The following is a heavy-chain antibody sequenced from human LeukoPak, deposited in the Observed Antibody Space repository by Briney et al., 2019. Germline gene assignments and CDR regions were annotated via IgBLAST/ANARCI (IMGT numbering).Heavy chain of an antibody. Sequence: GASVKVSCKASGYTFTSFGISWVRQAPGQGPEWVGWISAYNGNTNYVQNLQGRVTMTTDTSTNTAYMELRSLRSDDTAMYYCARDLGEDTTMIFFDYWGQRTPVTVSS. D-gene: IGHD5-18*01. CDR1: GYTFTSFG. CDR3: ARDLGEDTTMIFFDY. CDR2: ISAYNGNT. V-gene: IGHV1-18*01. J-gene: IGHJ4*02.